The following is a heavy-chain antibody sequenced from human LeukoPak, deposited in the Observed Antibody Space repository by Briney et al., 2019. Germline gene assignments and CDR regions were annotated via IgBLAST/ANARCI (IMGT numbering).Heavy chain of an antibody. Sequence: PGGSLRLFCAASGFTFSTYWMNWVRQAPGKGLEWVANINQYGNEKYYVDSVKGRSTISRDNGKNSLYLEMNSLRAEDTAVYYCATGTEMDRGVIINGHLDYWGQGTLVTASS. CDR2: INQYGNEK. J-gene: IGHJ4*02. CDR1: GFTFSTYW. V-gene: IGHV3-7*01. D-gene: IGHD3-10*01. CDR3: ATGTEMDRGVIINGHLDY.